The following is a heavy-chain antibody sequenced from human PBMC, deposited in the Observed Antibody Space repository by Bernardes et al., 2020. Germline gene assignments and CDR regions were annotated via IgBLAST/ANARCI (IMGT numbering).Heavy chain of an antibody. J-gene: IGHJ5*02. D-gene: IGHD2-2*03. CDR1: GASISSGKW. V-gene: IGHV4-4*02. Sequence: SEPLSLTCVVSGASISSGKWWNWVRQPPGRGLEWIGEIYHTENTNYNPSLMSRVSISIDKSKNQLSLKLTSVTAADTAMYYCARFSNRALDSWGQGTLVTVSS. CDR3: ARFSNRALDS. CDR2: IYHTENT.